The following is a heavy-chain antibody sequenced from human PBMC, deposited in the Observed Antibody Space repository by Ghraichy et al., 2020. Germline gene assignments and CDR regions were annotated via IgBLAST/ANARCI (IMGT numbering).Heavy chain of an antibody. J-gene: IGHJ4*02. CDR2: INHSGST. CDR3: ARLNDFWSARNHRALDY. Sequence: SETLSLTCAVYGGSFSGYYWSWIRQPPGKGLEWIGEINHSGSTNYNPSLKSRVTISVDTSKNQFSLKLSSVTAADTAVYYCARLNDFWSARNHRALDYCGQGTLVTVSS. CDR1: GGSFSGYY. V-gene: IGHV4-34*01. D-gene: IGHD3-3*01.